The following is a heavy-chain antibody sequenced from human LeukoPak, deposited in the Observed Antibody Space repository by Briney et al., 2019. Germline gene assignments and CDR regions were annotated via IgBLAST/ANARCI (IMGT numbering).Heavy chain of an antibody. V-gene: IGHV3-23*01. CDR3: AKSLIQLPYYFDY. J-gene: IGHJ4*02. CDR2: ISGSGGST. CDR1: GFTFSSYA. Sequence: GGSLRLSCAASGFTFSSYAMSWVRQAPGKGLEWVSAISGSGGSTYYADSVKGRFTISRDNSKNTLYLQMSSLRAEDTAVYYCAKSLIQLPYYFDYWGQGTLVTVSS. D-gene: IGHD5-18*01.